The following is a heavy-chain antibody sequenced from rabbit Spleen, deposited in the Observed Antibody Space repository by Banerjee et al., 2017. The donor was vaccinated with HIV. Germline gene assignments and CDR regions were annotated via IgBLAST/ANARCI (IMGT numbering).Heavy chain of an antibody. V-gene: IGHV1S45*01. Sequence: QEQLEESGGGLVQPEGSLTLTCKASGVSLNDKDVMCWVRQAPGKGLEWIACIDTGSSGFTYFATWAKGRFTCSKTSSTTVTLQMTRLTAADTATYFCARDTGSSFSSYGMDLWGPGTLVTVS. D-gene: IGHD8-1*01. CDR2: IDTGSSGFT. CDR3: ARDTGSSFSSYGMDL. J-gene: IGHJ6*01. CDR1: GVSLNDKDV.